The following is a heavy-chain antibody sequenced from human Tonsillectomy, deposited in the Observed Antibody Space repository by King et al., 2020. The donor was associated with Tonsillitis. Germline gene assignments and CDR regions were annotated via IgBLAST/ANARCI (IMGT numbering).Heavy chain of an antibody. CDR3: AKDHFPMSSGGDFDY. J-gene: IGHJ4*02. CDR1: GFTFSSYG. D-gene: IGHD2-15*01. Sequence: VQLVESGGGVVQPGRSLRLSCAASGFTFSSYGMHWVRQAPGKGLEWVAVISNDGNNKNNADSVKGRFTVSRDNSKNTLYLQMNSLRAEDTAVYYCAKDHFPMSSGGDFDYWGQGTLVTVSS. V-gene: IGHV3-30*18. CDR2: ISNDGNNK.